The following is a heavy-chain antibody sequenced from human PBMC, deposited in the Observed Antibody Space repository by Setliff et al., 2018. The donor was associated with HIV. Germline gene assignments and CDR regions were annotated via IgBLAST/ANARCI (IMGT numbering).Heavy chain of an antibody. CDR1: GFTFSSYE. D-gene: IGHD3-22*01. V-gene: IGHV3-48*03. Sequence: QPGGSLRLSCAASGFTFSSYEMNWVRQAPGKGLEWVSYISSSGSTIYYADSVKGRFTISRDNAKNSLYLQMNSLRAEDTAVYYCARAIITMIVHAFDIWGQGTMVTVSS. J-gene: IGHJ3*02. CDR3: ARAIITMIVHAFDI. CDR2: ISSSGSTI.